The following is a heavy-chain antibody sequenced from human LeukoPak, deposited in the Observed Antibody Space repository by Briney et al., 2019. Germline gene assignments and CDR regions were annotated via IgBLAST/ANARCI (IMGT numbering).Heavy chain of an antibody. J-gene: IGHJ6*02. D-gene: IGHD3-10*01. Sequence: ASVKVSCKASGGTFSSYAISWVRQAPGQGLGWMGRINPILGIANYAQKFQGRVTITADKSTSTAYMELSSLRSEDTAVYYCARGGITMVRVAGAYYYYGMDVWGQGTTVTVSS. CDR1: GGTFSSYA. V-gene: IGHV1-69*04. CDR3: ARGGITMVRVAGAYYYYGMDV. CDR2: INPILGIA.